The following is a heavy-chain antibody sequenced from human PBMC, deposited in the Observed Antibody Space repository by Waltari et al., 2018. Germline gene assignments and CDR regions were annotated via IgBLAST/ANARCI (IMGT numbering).Heavy chain of an antibody. Sequence: QVQLVQSGAEVKKPGSSVKVSCKASGGTLSSYAISWVRQAPGHGLERMGGISPILGIANYEQKFQGRVTITADKSTSTAYMELSSLRSEDTAVYYCARVYHDSSGYPDNFWAGPLDYWGQGTLVTVSS. V-gene: IGHV1-69*10. CDR3: ARVYHDSSGYPDNFWAGPLDY. J-gene: IGHJ4*02. D-gene: IGHD3-22*01. CDR2: ISPILGIA. CDR1: GGTLSSYA.